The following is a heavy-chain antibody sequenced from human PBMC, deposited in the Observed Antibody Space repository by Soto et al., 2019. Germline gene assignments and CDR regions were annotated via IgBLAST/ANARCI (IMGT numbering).Heavy chain of an antibody. CDR3: AKERRGYWYFDL. CDR1: GFTFDDYT. CDR2: ISWDGGST. V-gene: IGHV3-43*01. D-gene: IGHD3-10*01. Sequence: GGSLRLSCAASGFTFDDYTMHWVRQAPGKGLEWVSLISWDGGSTYYADSVKGRFTISRDNSKNSLYLQMNSLRTEDTALYYCAKERRGYWYFDLWGRGTLVTVSS. J-gene: IGHJ2*01.